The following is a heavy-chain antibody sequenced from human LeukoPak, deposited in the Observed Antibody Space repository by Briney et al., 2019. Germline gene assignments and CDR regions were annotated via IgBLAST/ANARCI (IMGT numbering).Heavy chain of an antibody. Sequence: GGSLTLSCAASGFTFSSYGMHWVRQAPGKGLEGVAVISYDESFKYYSDSVKVRFTISRDNSKNTLYLQMSSLRAEDTAVYYCARDFLHLGGWGQGTMVTVSS. CDR3: ARDFLHLGG. V-gene: IGHV3-30*03. CDR1: GFTFSSYG. J-gene: IGHJ3*01. CDR2: ISYDESFK. D-gene: IGHD3-16*01.